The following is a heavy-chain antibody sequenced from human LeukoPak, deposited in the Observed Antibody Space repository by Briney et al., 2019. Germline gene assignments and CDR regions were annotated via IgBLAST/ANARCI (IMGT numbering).Heavy chain of an antibody. D-gene: IGHD3-22*01. CDR1: GYTFTSYD. Sequence: ASVKVSYKASGYTFTSYDINWVRQATGQGLEWMGWMNPNSGNTGYAQKSQGRVTITRDTSASTAYMELSSLRSEDTAVYYCARSGITMTLSWFDPWGQGTLVTVSS. V-gene: IGHV1-8*03. CDR2: MNPNSGNT. CDR3: ARSGITMTLSWFDP. J-gene: IGHJ5*02.